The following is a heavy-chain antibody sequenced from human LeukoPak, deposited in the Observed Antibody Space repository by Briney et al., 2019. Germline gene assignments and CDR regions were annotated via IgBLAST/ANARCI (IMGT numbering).Heavy chain of an antibody. V-gene: IGHV4-59*01. CDR3: ARRNYDILTGTGGWFDP. J-gene: IGHJ5*02. Sequence: SETLSLTCTVSGGSISSYYWCWIRKPPRKGLDWIGYIYYSGRTNYNPSLKSRVTISVDTSKNQFSLKLSSVTAADTAVYYCARRNYDILTGTGGWFDPWGQGTLVTVSS. CDR2: IYYSGRT. D-gene: IGHD3-9*01. CDR1: GGSISSYY.